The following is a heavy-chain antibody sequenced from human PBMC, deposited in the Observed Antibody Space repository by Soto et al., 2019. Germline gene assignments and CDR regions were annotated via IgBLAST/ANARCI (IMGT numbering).Heavy chain of an antibody. J-gene: IGHJ6*02. V-gene: IGHV4-59*01. CDR2: IYYSGST. CDR1: GGSISSYY. CDR3: ARDLPMTTVTGSRVWNYYGMDV. D-gene: IGHD4-4*01. Sequence: SETLSLTCTVSGGSISSYYWSWIRQPPGKGLEWIGYIYYSGSTNYNPSLKSRVTISVDTSKNQFSLKLSSVTAADTAVYYCARDLPMTTVTGSRVWNYYGMDVWGQGTTVTVSS.